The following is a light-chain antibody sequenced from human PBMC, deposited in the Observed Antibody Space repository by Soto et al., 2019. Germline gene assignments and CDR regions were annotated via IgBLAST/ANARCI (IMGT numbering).Light chain of an antibody. CDR2: TAS. Sequence: DIQMTQSPSSLSASVGDRVTITCRASQSISTYLNWYQQKPGKAPKLLIYTASSFQSGASSRVRGSGSGTDFTLTISSLQPEDVATYYCQQSYDTPRTFGQGTKVEIK. CDR1: QSISTY. J-gene: IGKJ1*01. V-gene: IGKV1-39*01. CDR3: QQSYDTPRT.